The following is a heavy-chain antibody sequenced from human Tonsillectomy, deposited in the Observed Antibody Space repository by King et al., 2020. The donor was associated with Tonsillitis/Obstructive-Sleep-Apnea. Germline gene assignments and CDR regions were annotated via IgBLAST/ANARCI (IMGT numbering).Heavy chain of an antibody. V-gene: IGHV3-20*04. CDR3: ARDLRGVENNYYGSGSPDY. CDR2: INWNGGST. CDR1: GFTFDNYG. J-gene: IGHJ4*02. D-gene: IGHD3-10*01. Sequence: VQLVESGGGVVRPGGSLRLSCAGSGFTFDNYGMSWVRQAPGKGLEWASGINWNGGSTGYADSVKGRLTISSDNAKNSLYLQMNSLRAEDTALYYCARDLRGVENNYYGSGSPDYWGQGTLVTVSS.